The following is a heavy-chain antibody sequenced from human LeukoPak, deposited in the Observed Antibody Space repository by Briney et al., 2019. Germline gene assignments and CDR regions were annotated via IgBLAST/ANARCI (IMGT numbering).Heavy chain of an antibody. Sequence: SETLSLTCTVSGGSISSYYWSWIRQPPGKGLEWIGYIYYSGSTNYNPSLKSRVTISVDTSKNQFSLKLSSLTAADTAVYYCASLHCSSTSCYYYFDYWGQGTLVTVSS. D-gene: IGHD2-2*01. V-gene: IGHV4-59*08. CDR3: ASLHCSSTSCYYYFDY. J-gene: IGHJ4*02. CDR1: GGSISSYY. CDR2: IYYSGST.